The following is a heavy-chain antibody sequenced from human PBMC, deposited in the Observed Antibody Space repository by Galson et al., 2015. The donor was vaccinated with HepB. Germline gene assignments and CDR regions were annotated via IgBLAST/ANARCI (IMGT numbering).Heavy chain of an antibody. V-gene: IGHV3-48*02. CDR1: GFTFSSYS. CDR3: ARDRIYYDFWSGYDY. CDR2: ISSSSTI. D-gene: IGHD3-3*01. Sequence: SLRLSCAASGFTFSSYSMNWVRQAPGKGLEWVSYISSSSTICYADSVKGRFTISRDNAKNSLYLQMNSLRDEDTAVYYCARDRIYYDFWSGYDYWGQGTLVTVSS. J-gene: IGHJ4*02.